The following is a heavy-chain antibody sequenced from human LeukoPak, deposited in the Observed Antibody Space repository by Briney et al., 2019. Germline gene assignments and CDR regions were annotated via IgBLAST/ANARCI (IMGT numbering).Heavy chain of an antibody. V-gene: IGHV3-23*01. CDR1: GFTFSSYV. CDR3: VKLSYDFWSGSFDY. CDR2: ISGSGGST. Sequence: PGGSLRLSCAASGFTFSSYVMSWVRQAPGKGLEWVSAISGSGGSTYYADSVKGRFTISRDNSKNTLFLQMNSLRAEDTAVYYCVKLSYDFWSGSFDYWGQGTLVTVSS. J-gene: IGHJ4*02. D-gene: IGHD3-3*01.